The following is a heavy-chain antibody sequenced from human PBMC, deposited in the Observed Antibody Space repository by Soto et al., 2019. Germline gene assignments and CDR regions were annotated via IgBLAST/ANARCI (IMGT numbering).Heavy chain of an antibody. D-gene: IGHD3-3*01. Sequence: GGSLRLSCAASGFTFSSYWMHWVRQAPGKGLVWVSRINSDGSSTSYADSVKGRFTISRDNAKNTLYLQMNSLRAEDTAVYYCARRYDFWSGPNYYYYYYYMDVWGKGTTVTVSS. CDR1: GFTFSSYW. V-gene: IGHV3-74*01. CDR3: ARRYDFWSGPNYYYYYYYMDV. CDR2: INSDGSST. J-gene: IGHJ6*03.